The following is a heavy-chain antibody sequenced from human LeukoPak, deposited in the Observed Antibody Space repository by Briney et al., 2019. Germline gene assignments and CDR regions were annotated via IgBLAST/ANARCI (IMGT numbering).Heavy chain of an antibody. CDR1: GFTFSSYA. J-gene: IGHJ4*02. Sequence: GGSLRLSCAASGFTFSSYAMSWVRQAPGKGLEWVSSISTSSSYIYYADSVKGRFTISRDNAKNSLYLQMNSLRAEDTAVYYCASSGWSSRHDYWGQGTLVTVSS. CDR2: ISTSSSYI. D-gene: IGHD6-19*01. CDR3: ASSGWSSRHDY. V-gene: IGHV3-21*01.